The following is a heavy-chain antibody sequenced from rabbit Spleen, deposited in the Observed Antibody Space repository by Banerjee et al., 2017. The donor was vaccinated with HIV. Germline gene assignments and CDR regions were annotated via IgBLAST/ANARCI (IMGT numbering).Heavy chain of an antibody. D-gene: IGHD2-1*01. CDR2: IGSGST. V-gene: IGHV1S40*01. J-gene: IGHJ4*01. CDR1: GFSLSSGYY. CDR3: ARGSAAMTMVITGFYLNL. Sequence: QQLVESGGGLVKPGASLTLTCKASGFSLSSGYYVAWVRQTPGKGLEWIGCIGSGSTYYATWATGRFTCSKTSSTTVSLQLNSLTAADTATYFCARGSAAMTMVITGFYLNLWGPGTLVTVS.